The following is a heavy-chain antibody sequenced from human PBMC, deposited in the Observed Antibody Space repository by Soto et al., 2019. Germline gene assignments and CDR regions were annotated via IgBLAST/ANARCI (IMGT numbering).Heavy chain of an antibody. CDR1: GFPFTTYG. CDR3: VVVQHYFDY. CDR2: ISYDGRNT. V-gene: IGHV3-30*03. Sequence: QVQLVESGGGVVQPGRSLRLSCAASGFPFTTYGMHWVREGPGKGLEWVAVISYDGRNTYYADSVKGRFTISRDNSKNTRYLQMNFLRAEDTALYYCVVVQHYFDYRGQGTLVTVSS. J-gene: IGHJ4*02. D-gene: IGHD2-15*01.